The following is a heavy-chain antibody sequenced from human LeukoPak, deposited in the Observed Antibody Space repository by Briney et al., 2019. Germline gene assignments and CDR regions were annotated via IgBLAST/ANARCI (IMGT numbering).Heavy chain of an antibody. V-gene: IGHV3-23*01. Sequence: RGSLRLSCAASGFTFSSYAMSWVRQAPGKGLEWVSAISGSGGSTYYADSVKGRFTISRDNSKNTLYLQMNSLRAEDTAVYYCAKIMGRSTSSLDYWGQGTLVTVSS. CDR2: ISGSGGST. CDR1: GFTFSSYA. J-gene: IGHJ4*02. D-gene: IGHD1-26*01. CDR3: AKIMGRSTSSLDY.